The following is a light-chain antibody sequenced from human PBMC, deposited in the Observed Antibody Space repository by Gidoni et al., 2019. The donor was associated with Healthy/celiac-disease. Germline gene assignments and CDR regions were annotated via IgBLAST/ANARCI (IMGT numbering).Light chain of an antibody. CDR3: AAGDDSLNGPV. CDR1: SSNIGNNA. Sequence: QSVLTQPPSVSEASRQRVTNACSGRSSNIGNNAVHWYQQRPGKAAKLLIYYDDLLPSGVSDRSSGSKSGTSASLASSGLQSEDEADYYCAAGDDSLNGPVFGGGTKLTVL. J-gene: IGLJ3*02. V-gene: IGLV1-36*01. CDR2: YDD.